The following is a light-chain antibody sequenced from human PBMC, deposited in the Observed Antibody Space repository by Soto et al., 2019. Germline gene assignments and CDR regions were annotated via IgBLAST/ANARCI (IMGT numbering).Light chain of an antibody. Sequence: EIVLMQSADTLSLSPGERATLSCRASQSVSSSHLAWYQQRPGQAPRLLIYRASSRATGIPDRFSGSGSGTDFTLTISRLEPEDSAVYYCQHYGSSPREVTFGQGTKLEI. J-gene: IGKJ2*01. CDR1: QSVSSSH. V-gene: IGKV3-20*01. CDR2: RAS. CDR3: QHYGSSPREVT.